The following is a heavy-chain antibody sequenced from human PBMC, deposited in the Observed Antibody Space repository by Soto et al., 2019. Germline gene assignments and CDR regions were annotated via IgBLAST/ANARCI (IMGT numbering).Heavy chain of an antibody. CDR1: FDSISSSYW. D-gene: IGHD3-10*01. J-gene: IGHJ6*02. CDR2: IYHSGST. Sequence: QVQLQESGPGLVKPSGTLSLTCAVSFDSISSSYWWSGVRQPPGKGLEWIGEIYHSGSTTYNPSLKRRVAISVDKSKNQFSLKLSSVTAAYTAVYYCAIVAGSYYSGMDVWGQGTTVTVSS. V-gene: IGHV4-4*02. CDR3: AIVAGSYYSGMDV.